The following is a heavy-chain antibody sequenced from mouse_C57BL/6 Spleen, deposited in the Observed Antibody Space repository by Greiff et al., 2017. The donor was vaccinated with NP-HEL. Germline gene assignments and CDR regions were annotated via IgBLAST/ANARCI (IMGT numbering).Heavy chain of an antibody. J-gene: IGHJ4*01. CDR3: ARRVTTVVANYAMDY. D-gene: IGHD1-1*01. CDR2: INPSNGGT. CDR1: GYTFTSYW. Sequence: VQLQQSGTELVKPGASVKLSCKASGYTFTSYWMHWVKQRPGQGLEWIGNINPSNGGTNYNEKFKSKATLTVDKSSSTAYMQLSSLTSEDSAVYYCARRVTTVVANYAMDYWGQGTSVTVSS. V-gene: IGHV1-53*01.